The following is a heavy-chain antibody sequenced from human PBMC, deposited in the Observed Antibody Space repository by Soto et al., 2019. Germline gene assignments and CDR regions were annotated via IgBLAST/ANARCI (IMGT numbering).Heavy chain of an antibody. J-gene: IGHJ4*02. CDR2: IYYSGST. CDR1: GAPLTSNY. Sequence: ETLSLSCAVSGAPLTSNYWTRIRQSPGKGLEWIGNIYYSGSTNYNTALKSRVTISVDTSKNQFSLKLRSVTAADTAVFYCAGRSSYGSFFEYWGQGILVTVSS. D-gene: IGHD5-18*01. V-gene: IGHV4-59*01. CDR3: AGRSSYGSFFEY.